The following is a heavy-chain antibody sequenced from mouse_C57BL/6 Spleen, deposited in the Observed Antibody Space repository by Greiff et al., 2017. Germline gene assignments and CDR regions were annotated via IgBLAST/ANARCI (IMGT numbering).Heavy chain of an antibody. J-gene: IGHJ2*01. D-gene: IGHD1-1*01. V-gene: IGHV1-61*01. CDR3: ASAYYGSSYGY. CDR1: GYTFTSYW. CDR2: IYPSDSET. Sequence: QVQLQQPGAELVRPGSSVKLSCKASGYTFTSYWMDWVKQRPGQGLEWIGNIYPSDSETHYNQKFKDKATLTVDKSSSTAYMQLSSLTSEDSAVYYCASAYYGSSYGYWGQGTTLTVSS.